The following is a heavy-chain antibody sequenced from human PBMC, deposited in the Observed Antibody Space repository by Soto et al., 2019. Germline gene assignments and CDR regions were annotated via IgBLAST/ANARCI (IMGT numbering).Heavy chain of an antibody. J-gene: IGHJ4*01. CDR1: GFSLSTSGLG. CDR3: GHRPAYDISTGYYPFDY. CDR2: IYWDDGK. Sequence: QITLKESGPTLVKPTQTLTLTCTFSGFSLSTSGLGVAWIRQPPGKALEWLALIYWDDGKRYSPSLKTRLNNSKDTSKNQVVLTLTNVDPVDTATYYFGHRPAYDISTGYYPFDYWGQYPWSPSPQ. D-gene: IGHD3-9*01. V-gene: IGHV2-5*02.